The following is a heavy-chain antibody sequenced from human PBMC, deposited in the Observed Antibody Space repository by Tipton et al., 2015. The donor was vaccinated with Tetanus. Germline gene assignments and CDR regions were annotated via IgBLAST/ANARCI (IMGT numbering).Heavy chain of an antibody. D-gene: IGHD2-2*01. CDR3: ARGSDIVVVPGVTRADWFDR. V-gene: IGHV4-4*07. CDR2: VDRSGTT. Sequence: TLSLTCTVSGVSISGYYWSWIRQPAGKGLEWIGRVDRSGTTTYNPSLKGRVTMSLDTSKNQFSLKLTSVTAADTAMYYCARGSDIVVVPGVTRADWFDRWGQGTLVTVSS. J-gene: IGHJ5*02. CDR1: GVSISGYY.